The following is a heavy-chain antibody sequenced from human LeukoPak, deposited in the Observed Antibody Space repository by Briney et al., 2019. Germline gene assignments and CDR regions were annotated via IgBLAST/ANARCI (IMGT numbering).Heavy chain of an antibody. V-gene: IGHV3-21*03. D-gene: IGHD5-12*01. J-gene: IGHJ5*02. CDR2: ITGSSNYI. Sequence: GGSLRLSCAASGFIFSTYTMNWVRQAPGKGLEWVSSITGSSNYIYYADSVKGRFTISRDNTKSLLFLQMDSLRAEDTAVYYCARVRGGDSGYEKSFDPWGQGTLVTVSS. CDR1: GFIFSTYT. CDR3: ARVRGGDSGYEKSFDP.